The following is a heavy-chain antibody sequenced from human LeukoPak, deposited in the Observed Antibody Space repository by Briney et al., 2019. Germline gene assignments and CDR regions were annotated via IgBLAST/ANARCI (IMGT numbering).Heavy chain of an antibody. D-gene: IGHD4-17*01. CDR2: ISSSSSYI. Sequence: PGGSLRLSCAASGFTFSNYNMNWVRQAPGKGLEWVSYISSSSSYIYYADSVKGRFTISRDNAKNSLYLQMNSLRAEDTAVYYCARSKGDYDRLLDYWGQGTLVTVSS. CDR1: GFTFSNYN. J-gene: IGHJ4*02. CDR3: ARSKGDYDRLLDY. V-gene: IGHV3-21*05.